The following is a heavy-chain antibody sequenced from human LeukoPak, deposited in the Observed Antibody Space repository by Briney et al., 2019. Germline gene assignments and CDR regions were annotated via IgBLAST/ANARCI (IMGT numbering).Heavy chain of an antibody. J-gene: IGHJ4*02. CDR3: VRHPFATPFDY. D-gene: IGHD2-15*01. CDR2: VYYNGDT. V-gene: IGHV4-59*08. CDR1: GDSVSGVY. Sequence: SETLSLTCTVSGDSVSGVYWSWIRQPPGKGLEWIGYVYYNGDTNYNPSLKSRVTMSLDTSKNQVSLRLSSVTAADTAVYYCVRHPFATPFDYWGRGTLLTVSS.